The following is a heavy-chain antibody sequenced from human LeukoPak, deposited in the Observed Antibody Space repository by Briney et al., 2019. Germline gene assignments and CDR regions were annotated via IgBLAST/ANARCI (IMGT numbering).Heavy chain of an antibody. CDR2: ISGSGGST. Sequence: GGSLRLSCAASGFTFSSYAMSWVRQAPGKGLEWVSAISGSGGSTHHADSVKGRFTISRDNSKNTLYLQMNSLRAEDTAVYYCANSPYYYGSGSYSANDYWGQGTLVTVSS. CDR3: ANSPYYYGSGSYSANDY. J-gene: IGHJ4*02. D-gene: IGHD3-10*01. V-gene: IGHV3-23*01. CDR1: GFTFSSYA.